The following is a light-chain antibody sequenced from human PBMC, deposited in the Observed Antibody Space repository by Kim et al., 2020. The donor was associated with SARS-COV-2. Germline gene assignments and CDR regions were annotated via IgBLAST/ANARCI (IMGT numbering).Light chain of an antibody. CDR1: TSL. J-gene: IGLJ2*01. CDR2: DVT. V-gene: IGLV2-14*02. CDR3: SSYTDTNTPHVI. Sequence: GSPGQSGSISRAGATSLDSWYQQHPGKAPNLIIFDVTKRPAGISNRLRGSKSGNTAYLTMSGLQAEDEDDYHCSSYTDTNTPHVIFGGGTKVTVL.